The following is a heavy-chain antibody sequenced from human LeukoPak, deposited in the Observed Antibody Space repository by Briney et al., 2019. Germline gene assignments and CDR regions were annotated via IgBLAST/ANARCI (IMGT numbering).Heavy chain of an antibody. D-gene: IGHD3-22*01. CDR3: ATSGHYDSGGYFYYFDY. J-gene: IGHJ4*02. CDR2: IIPAFGKT. CDR1: GDTFINYA. Sequence: SVKVSCKASGDTFINYAVSWVRQAPGQGLEWMGGIIPAFGKTNYTQKFQGRVTIIADDSMTTAYMELTSLRSEDTAMYYCATSGHYDSGGYFYYFDYWGQGALVTVSS. V-gene: IGHV1-69*13.